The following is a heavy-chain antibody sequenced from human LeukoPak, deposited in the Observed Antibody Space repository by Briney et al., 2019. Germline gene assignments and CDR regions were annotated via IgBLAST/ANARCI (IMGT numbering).Heavy chain of an antibody. D-gene: IGHD2-2*01. Sequence: PGGSLGLSCAASGFTFSNYAVSWVRQAPGKGLEWVSTISVTVSNTYYANSVKGRFTISRDNSKNTLFLQMNSLRADDTAVYYCAKAPAAILGYYSYYMDVWGKGTTVTVSS. V-gene: IGHV3-23*01. CDR3: AKAPAAILGYYSYYMDV. J-gene: IGHJ6*03. CDR2: ISVTVSNT. CDR1: GFTFSNYA.